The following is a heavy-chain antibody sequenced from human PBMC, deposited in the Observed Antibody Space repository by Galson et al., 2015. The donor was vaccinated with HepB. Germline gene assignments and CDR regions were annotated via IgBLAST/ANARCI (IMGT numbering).Heavy chain of an antibody. J-gene: IGHJ3*02. CDR3: ARDLFRTGVVTVPSGAFDI. CDR2: ISDDSNTI. D-gene: IGHD2-21*02. V-gene: IGHV3-48*04. CDR1: KFTFSSCS. Sequence: SLRLSCAASKFTFSSCSMNWVRQAPGKGLEWISYISDDSNTIYYADSVKGRFTISRDNSKNSLYMQMNSLRAEDTAVYYCARDLFRTGVVTVPSGAFDIWGLGTMVTVSS.